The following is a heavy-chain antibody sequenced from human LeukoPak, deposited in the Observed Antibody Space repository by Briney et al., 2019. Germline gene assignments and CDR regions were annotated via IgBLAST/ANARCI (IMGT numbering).Heavy chain of an antibody. CDR2: ISSGSSTI. CDR1: GFTFSSYS. CDR3: ARALQSLDI. V-gene: IGHV3-48*01. Sequence: GGSLRLSCAASGFTFSSYSMNWVRQAPGKGLEWVSYISSGSSTIYYADSVKGRFTISRDNAKNSLYLQMNSLRAEDTAVYYCARALQSLDIWGQGTMVTVSS. J-gene: IGHJ3*02. D-gene: IGHD5-24*01.